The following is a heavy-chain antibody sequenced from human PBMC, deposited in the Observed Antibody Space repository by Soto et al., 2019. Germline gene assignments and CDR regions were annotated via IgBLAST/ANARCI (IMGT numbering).Heavy chain of an antibody. CDR2: IKGDGIST. CDR3: ARGAMGNYYNDY. D-gene: IGHD3-10*01. J-gene: IGHJ4*02. V-gene: IGHV3-74*01. Sequence: EVQLVESGGGLVQSGGSLRLSCAASGFTFSSYWMHWVRQAPGKGLVWVSRIKGDGISTNYAHSVKGRVTISSDNAKDTVFLHMRGLSADATAVYYCARGAMGNYYNDYWGQGTLVTVSS. CDR1: GFTFSSYW.